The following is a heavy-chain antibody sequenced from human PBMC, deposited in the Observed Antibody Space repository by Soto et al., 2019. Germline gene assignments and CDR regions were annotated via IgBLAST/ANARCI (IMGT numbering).Heavy chain of an antibody. CDR2: IYSSGNT. V-gene: IGHV4-31*03. J-gene: IGHJ5*02. CDR3: ARGVTSTGWFDP. D-gene: IGHD3-10*01. CDR1: GGSTESGSYF. Sequence: SETLSLSCTVSGGSTESGSYFWSWIRQHPQKGLEWIGYIYSSGNTYYNPFFRSRVSISPDTSRNQFSLKLHSVTAADTAVYYCARGVTSTGWFDPWGQGFLVTVSS.